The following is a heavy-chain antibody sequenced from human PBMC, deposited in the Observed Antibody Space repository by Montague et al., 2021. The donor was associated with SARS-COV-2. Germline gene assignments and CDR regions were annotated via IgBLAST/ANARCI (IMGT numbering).Heavy chain of an antibody. CDR3: ARALSITIFGVVGSFDY. J-gene: IGHJ4*02. CDR1: GGSISSGGYY. D-gene: IGHD3-3*01. Sequence: TLSLTCTVSGGSISSGGYYWSWIRQHPGKGLEWIGYTYYSGSTYYNPSLKSRVTISVDTSKNQFSLKLSSVTAADTAVYYCARALSITIFGVVGSFDYWGQGTLVTVSS. V-gene: IGHV4-31*03. CDR2: TYYSGST.